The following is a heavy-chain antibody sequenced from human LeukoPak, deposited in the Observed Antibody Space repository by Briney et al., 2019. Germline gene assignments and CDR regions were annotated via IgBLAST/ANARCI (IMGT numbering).Heavy chain of an antibody. J-gene: IGHJ1*01. V-gene: IGHV3-23*01. Sequence: GGSLRLSCAASGFTFSSYAMSWVRQAPGKGLEWVSAISGSGGSTYYADSVKGRFTISRDNSKNTLYLQMNSLRAEDTAVYYCAKDLNFAGYLAEYFRHWGQGTLVTVSS. CDR3: AKDLNFAGYLAEYFRH. CDR2: ISGSGGST. CDR1: GFTFSSYA. D-gene: IGHD3-9*01.